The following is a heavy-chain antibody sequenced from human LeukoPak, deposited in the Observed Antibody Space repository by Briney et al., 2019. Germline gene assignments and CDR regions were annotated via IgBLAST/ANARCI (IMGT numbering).Heavy chain of an antibody. Sequence: GASVKVSCKASGGTFSSYTITWVRQAPGQGREWMGGISPISGTTNYAQKFQGRVTITTDKSRSTAYMELSSLRSEDTAVYYCATPPTGTTTTGEYYFDYWGQGTLVTVSS. CDR1: GGTFSSYT. D-gene: IGHD1-1*01. J-gene: IGHJ4*02. V-gene: IGHV1-69*05. CDR2: ISPISGTT. CDR3: ATPPTGTTTTGEYYFDY.